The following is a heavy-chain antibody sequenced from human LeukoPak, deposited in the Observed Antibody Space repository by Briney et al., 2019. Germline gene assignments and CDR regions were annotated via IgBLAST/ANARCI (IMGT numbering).Heavy chain of an antibody. CDR2: MNPNSGNT. Sequence: ASVKVSCKASGYTFTSYDINWVRQATGQGLEWMGWMNPNSGNTGYAQKFQGRVTITRNTSISTAYMELSSLRSEDTAVYYCARAHYYDSSGSLYYFDYWGQGTLVTVSS. D-gene: IGHD3-22*01. J-gene: IGHJ4*02. CDR1: GYTFTSYD. V-gene: IGHV1-8*03. CDR3: ARAHYYDSSGSLYYFDY.